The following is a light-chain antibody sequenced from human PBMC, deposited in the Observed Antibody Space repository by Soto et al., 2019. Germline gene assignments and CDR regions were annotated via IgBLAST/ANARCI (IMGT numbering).Light chain of an antibody. V-gene: IGKV3-15*01. J-gene: IGKJ1*01. CDR3: QQYNNWPRP. Sequence: EIVRTHSPATLSGSPGEIATLSFRASHSVSSNLAWYQQKPGQAPRLLIYGASTRATGIPARFSGSGSGTEFTLTINSLQSEDFAVYYCQQYNNWPRPFGQGTKVDI. CDR2: GAS. CDR1: HSVSSN.